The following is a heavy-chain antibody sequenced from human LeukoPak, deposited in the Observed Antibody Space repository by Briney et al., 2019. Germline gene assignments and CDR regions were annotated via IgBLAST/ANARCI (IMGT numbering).Heavy chain of an antibody. CDR1: GGTFSSYA. CDR2: MNPNSGNT. J-gene: IGHJ4*02. CDR3: ARAPLNYYGSGSYGY. Sequence: ASVKVSCKASGGTFSSYAINWVRQATGQGLEWMGWMNPNSGNTGYAQKFQGRVTMTRNTSISTAYMELSSLRSEDTAVYYCARAPLNYYGSGSYGYWGQGTLVTVSS. D-gene: IGHD3-10*01. V-gene: IGHV1-8*02.